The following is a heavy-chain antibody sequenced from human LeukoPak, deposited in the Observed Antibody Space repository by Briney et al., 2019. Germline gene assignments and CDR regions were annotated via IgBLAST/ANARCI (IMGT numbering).Heavy chain of an antibody. Sequence: PGGSLRLSCAASGFTVSANYMSWVRQAPAKGLEWVSVIYMNGVTYHADSVKGRFTISRDDSKNTVYLQMNSLRAEDTAVYYCAKGGRWLLGSLYFDYWGQGALVTVCS. D-gene: IGHD5-12*01. J-gene: IGHJ4*02. V-gene: IGHV3-53*05. CDR2: IYMNGVT. CDR3: AKGGRWLLGSLYFDY. CDR1: GFTVSANY.